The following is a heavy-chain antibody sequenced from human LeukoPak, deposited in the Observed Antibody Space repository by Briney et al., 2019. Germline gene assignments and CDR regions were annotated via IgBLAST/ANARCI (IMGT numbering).Heavy chain of an antibody. CDR2: ISTRDNTM. V-gene: IGHV3-11*01. Sequence: GGSLRLSCTASGFTLSDYYMSWLRQAPGKGLEWLSYISTRDNTMQYADSVKGRFTISRDNANNSVFLQMNNLRAEDSAIYYCARGARWAYYFDYWGQGALVTVSS. CDR1: GFTLSDYY. J-gene: IGHJ4*02. CDR3: ARGARWAYYFDY. D-gene: IGHD4-23*01.